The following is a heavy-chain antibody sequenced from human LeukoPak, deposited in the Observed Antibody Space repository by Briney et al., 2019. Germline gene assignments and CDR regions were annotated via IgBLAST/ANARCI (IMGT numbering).Heavy chain of an antibody. CDR2: IRYDGSNT. Sequence: GGSLRLSCAASGFTFNNYGMHWVRQAPGKGLEWVAFIRYDGSNTYYADSVKGRFTISRDNSKNTLYLHMNRLRAEDTAVYYCAKGRRAPLVGTITKSWIDYWGQGTLVTVSS. CDR3: AKGRRAPLVGTITKSWIDY. V-gene: IGHV3-30*02. CDR1: GFTFNNYG. J-gene: IGHJ4*02. D-gene: IGHD1-7*01.